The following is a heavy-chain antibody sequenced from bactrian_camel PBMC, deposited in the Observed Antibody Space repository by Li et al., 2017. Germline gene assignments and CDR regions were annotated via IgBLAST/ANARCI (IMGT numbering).Heavy chain of an antibody. V-gene: IGHV3-2*01. CDR1: GDDFSDCC. J-gene: IGHJ4*01. D-gene: IGHD2*01. Sequence: HVQLVESGGGSVQAGGSLRLSCATLGDDFSDCCMAWFCQAPGKKREAVASIFTQDGSTFVRDSLKDRFAISQDNAKNALYLQMNSLKPEDTAMYYCAAGLLVVVTSRYCEYNYWGQGTQVTVS. CDR2: IFTQDGST. CDR3: AAGLLVVVTSRYCEYNY.